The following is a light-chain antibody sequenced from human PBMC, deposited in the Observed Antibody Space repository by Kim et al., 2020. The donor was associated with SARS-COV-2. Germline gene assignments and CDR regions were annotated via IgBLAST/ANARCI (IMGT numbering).Light chain of an antibody. V-gene: IGKV3-20*01. CDR3: QQYASSPRT. CDR2: GAS. J-gene: IGKJ1*01. CDR1: QSVTSSF. Sequence: SPGERATLACRASQSVTSSFLAWYQQKPGPAPRLLIYGASSRATGIPDRFSGSGSGTDFSLTISRLEPEDFAVYYCQQYASSPRTFGQGTKVDIK.